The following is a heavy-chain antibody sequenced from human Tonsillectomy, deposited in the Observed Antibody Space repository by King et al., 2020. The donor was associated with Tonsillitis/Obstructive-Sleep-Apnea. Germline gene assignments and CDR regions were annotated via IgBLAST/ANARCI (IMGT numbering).Heavy chain of an antibody. Sequence: VQLQQWGAGLLKPSETLSLTCAVYGGSFSGYYWSWIRQPPGKGLEWIGEINHSGSTNYNPSLKSRVTISVDTSKNQFSLKLSSVTAADTAVYYCARGNHPRGWLRFPRTFDYWGQGTLVTVSS. J-gene: IGHJ4*02. CDR2: INHSGST. D-gene: IGHD5-12*01. CDR3: ARGNHPRGWLRFPRTFDY. V-gene: IGHV4-34*01. CDR1: GGSFSGYY.